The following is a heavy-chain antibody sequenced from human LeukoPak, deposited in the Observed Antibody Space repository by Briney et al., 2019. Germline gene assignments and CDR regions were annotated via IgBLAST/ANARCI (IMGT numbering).Heavy chain of an antibody. CDR1: GYTLTNYG. J-gene: IGHJ5*02. V-gene: IGHV1-18*01. D-gene: IGHD4-23*01. Sequence: ASVKVSCKTSGYTLTNYGISWVRQAPGQGLEWMGWISAYNGNTHYAQKLQGRVTMTTDTSTSTAYMELRSLRSDDTAVYYCARDNSMHERGWWFDPWGQGTLVTVSS. CDR3: ARDNSMHERGWWFDP. CDR2: ISAYNGNT.